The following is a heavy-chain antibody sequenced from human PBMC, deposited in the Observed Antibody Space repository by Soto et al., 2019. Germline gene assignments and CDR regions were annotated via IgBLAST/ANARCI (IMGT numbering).Heavy chain of an antibody. CDR1: GFMFSTYL. J-gene: IGHJ6*02. CDR2: IKQGGNEK. Sequence: EVQLVESGGGFVQPGGSLRLSCEASGFMFSTYLMSWVRQAPGKGLEWVANIKQGGNEKFYVDSVKGRFTISRDNAKKSLFLQMNSLRPEDTAVYYCVGALTYEVPYYYYGMDVWGQGTTVTVSS. D-gene: IGHD3-16*01. CDR3: VGALTYEVPYYYYGMDV. V-gene: IGHV3-7*01.